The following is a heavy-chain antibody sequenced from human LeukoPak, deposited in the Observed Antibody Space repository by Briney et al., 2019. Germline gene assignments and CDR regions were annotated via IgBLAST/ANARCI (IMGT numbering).Heavy chain of an antibody. Sequence: SETLSLTCTVSGGSISSSSYYWGWIRQPPGKGLEWIGSIYYSGSTYYNPSLKSRVTISVDTSKNQFSLKLSSVTAADTAVYYCARGGGSSSWYVGYYYYYMDVWGKGTTVTISS. CDR2: IYYSGST. D-gene: IGHD6-13*01. V-gene: IGHV4-39*07. J-gene: IGHJ6*03. CDR3: ARGGGSSSWYVGYYYYYMDV. CDR1: GGSISSSSYY.